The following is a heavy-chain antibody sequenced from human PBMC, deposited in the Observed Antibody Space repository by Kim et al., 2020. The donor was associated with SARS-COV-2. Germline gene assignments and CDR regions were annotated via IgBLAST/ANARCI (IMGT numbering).Heavy chain of an antibody. CDR2: ISAYNGNT. CDR1: GYTFTSYG. D-gene: IGHD5-12*01. Sequence: ASVKVSCKASGYTFTSYGISWVRQAPGQGLEWMGWISAYNGNTNYAQKLQGRVTMTTDTSTSKAYMELRSLRSDDTAVYYCARGGLAYSGYDTFDYWGQGTLVTVSS. J-gene: IGHJ4*02. V-gene: IGHV1-18*01. CDR3: ARGGLAYSGYDTFDY.